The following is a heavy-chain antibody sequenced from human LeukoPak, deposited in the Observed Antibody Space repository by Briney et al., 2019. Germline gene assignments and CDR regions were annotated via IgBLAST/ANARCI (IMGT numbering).Heavy chain of an antibody. Sequence: GGSLRLSCAASGFTFDNYAMSWVRQASGKGLEWVSAIGGSTGRTYYADSVKGRFTVSRDNSKNTLYLQMTSLRAEDTAIYYCAKDRRSLVGPTNFDYWGQGTPVTVSS. V-gene: IGHV3-23*01. CDR1: GFTFDNYA. J-gene: IGHJ4*02. CDR3: AKDRRSLVGPTNFDY. D-gene: IGHD1-26*01. CDR2: IGGSTGRT.